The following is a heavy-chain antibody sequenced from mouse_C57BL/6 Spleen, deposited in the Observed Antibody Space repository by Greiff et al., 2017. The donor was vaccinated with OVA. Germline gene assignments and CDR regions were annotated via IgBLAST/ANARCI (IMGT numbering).Heavy chain of an antibody. Sequence: QVQLKQPGTELVKPGASVKLSCKASGYTFTSYWMHWVKQRPGQGLEWIGNINPSNGGTNYNEKFKSKATLTVDKSSSTAYMQLSSLTSEDSAVYYCARCPSTVVAGDYYYAMDYWGQGTSVTVSS. V-gene: IGHV1-53*01. D-gene: IGHD1-1*01. CDR2: INPSNGGT. CDR3: ARCPSTVVAGDYYYAMDY. J-gene: IGHJ4*01. CDR1: GYTFTSYW.